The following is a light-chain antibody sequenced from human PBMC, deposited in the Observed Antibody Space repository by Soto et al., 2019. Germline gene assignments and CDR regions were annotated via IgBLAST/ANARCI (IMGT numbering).Light chain of an antibody. J-gene: IGKJ5*01. CDR2: GAS. CDR1: QSVSSN. V-gene: IGKV3-15*01. CDR3: QQYDNWPLT. Sequence: ERVMTQSPATLSVSPGERATLSCRASQSVSSNLAWYQQKPGQAPRLFIYGASTRATAIPPRFSGSGSGTEFTLTISSLQSEDFAVYYCQQYDNWPLTFGQGTRLEIK.